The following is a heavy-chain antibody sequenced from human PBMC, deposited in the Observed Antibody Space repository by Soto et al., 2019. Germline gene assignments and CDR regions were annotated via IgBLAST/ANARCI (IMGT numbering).Heavy chain of an antibody. CDR3: ARERWLQSAYGMDV. J-gene: IGHJ6*02. CDR1: CYSFTRYW. CDR2: IYPFTSDT. Sequence: GESLKISCKGSCYSFTRYWIAWVRQVPGKGLEWMGIIYPFTSDTRYSPSFQGQVTISADKSITTAYLQWSSLKASDTAIYYCARERWLQSAYGMDVWGQGTTVTVSS. D-gene: IGHD5-12*01. V-gene: IGHV5-51*01.